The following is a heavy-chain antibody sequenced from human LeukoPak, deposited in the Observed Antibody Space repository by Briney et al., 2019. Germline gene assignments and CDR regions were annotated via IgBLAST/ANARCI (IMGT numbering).Heavy chain of an antibody. J-gene: IGHJ4*02. D-gene: IGHD3-22*01. Sequence: PGGSLRLSCAASGFTFSSYSMNWVRQAPGKGLEWVSSISSSSSYIYYADSVKGRFTISRDNAKNSLYLQMNSLRAEDTAVYYCARDMDYYDSSGYYGYDYWGQGTLVTVSS. CDR3: ARDMDYYDSSGYYGYDY. CDR2: ISSSSSYI. CDR1: GFTFSSYS. V-gene: IGHV3-21*01.